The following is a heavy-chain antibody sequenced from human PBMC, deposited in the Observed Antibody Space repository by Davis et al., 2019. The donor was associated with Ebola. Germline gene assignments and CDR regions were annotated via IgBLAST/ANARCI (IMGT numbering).Heavy chain of an antibody. J-gene: IGHJ4*02. D-gene: IGHD6-13*01. CDR2: TRNKANSYTT. CDR3: VRAGSSTWRDFDY. CDR1: GFTVSDYY. V-gene: IGHV3-72*01. Sequence: GESLKISCAASGFTVSDYYMDWVRQAPGKGLEWVGRTRNKANSYTTEYAASVKGRFSISRDDSQNSLYLQMNSLKNEDTAVYYCVRAGSSTWRDFDYWGQGTLVTVSS.